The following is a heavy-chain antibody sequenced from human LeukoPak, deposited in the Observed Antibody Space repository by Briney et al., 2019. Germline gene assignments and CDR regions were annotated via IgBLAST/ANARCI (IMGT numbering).Heavy chain of an antibody. CDR2: ISSTSSPI. V-gene: IGHV3-48*01. D-gene: IGHD3-22*01. CDR3: VREGSYYDSSGYYYVYYFDY. CDR1: GFTFRTYG. Sequence: GGSLRLSCAASGFTFRTYGMNWVRQAPGKGLEWVAYISSTSSPIYYADSVKGRFTISRDNAENSLYLQMNSLRAEDTAVYYCVREGSYYDSSGYYYVYYFDYWGQGTLVTVSS. J-gene: IGHJ4*02.